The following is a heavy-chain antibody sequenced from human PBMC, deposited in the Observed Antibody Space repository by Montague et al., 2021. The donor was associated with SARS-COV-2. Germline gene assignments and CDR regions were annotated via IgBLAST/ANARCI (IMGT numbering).Heavy chain of an antibody. CDR2: YN. D-gene: IGHD3-22*01. V-gene: IGHV6-1*01. Sequence: YNDYAVSVRGRVTINPDTSKNQFSLQLSSVTAADTAVYYCARVQGITMIVVVIGAFDIWGQGTMVTVSS. CDR3: ARVQGITMIVVVIGAFDI. J-gene: IGHJ3*02.